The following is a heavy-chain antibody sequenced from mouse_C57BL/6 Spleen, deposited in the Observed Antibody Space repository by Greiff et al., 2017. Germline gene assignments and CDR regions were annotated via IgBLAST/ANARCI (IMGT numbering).Heavy chain of an antibody. J-gene: IGHJ2*01. V-gene: IGHV1-7*01. CDR3: ARGDYGCDYFYY. D-gene: IGHD2-4*01. CDR2: INPSSGYT. Sequence: QVQLQQSGAELAKPGASVKLSCKASGYTFTSYWMHWVKQRPGQGLEWIGYINPSSGYTKYNQKFKDKATLTADKASSTASMQLSSLTYEDSAVYYSARGDYGCDYFYYRGQGATLSVSS. CDR1: GYTFTSYW.